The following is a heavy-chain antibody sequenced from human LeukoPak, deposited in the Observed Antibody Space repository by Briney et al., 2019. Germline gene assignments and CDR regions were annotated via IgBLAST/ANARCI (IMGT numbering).Heavy chain of an antibody. V-gene: IGHV4-4*07. J-gene: IGHJ6*03. D-gene: IGHD2-15*01. Sequence: SGTLSLTCTVSGGSISSYYWSWIRQPAAKGLEWIGRIYTSGSTNYNPSLKSRVTMSVDTSKNQFSLKLSSVTAADTAVYYCARGGVVVAAPLMDVWGKGTTVTVSS. CDR3: ARGGVVVAAPLMDV. CDR1: GGSISSYY. CDR2: IYTSGST.